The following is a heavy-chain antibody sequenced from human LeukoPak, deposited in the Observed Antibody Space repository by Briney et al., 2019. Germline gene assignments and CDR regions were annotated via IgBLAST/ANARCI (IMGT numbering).Heavy chain of an antibody. CDR1: GFTFSSYA. Sequence: QPGGSLRLSCAASGFTFSSYAMSWVRQAPGKGLEWVSGISVSGGNTYSADSVRGRFTISRDNSKNTLYLQMNSLRAEETAVYYCAKVGSGRGDFDYWGQGSLLAVSS. CDR2: ISVSGGNT. CDR3: AKVGSGRGDFDY. D-gene: IGHD3-10*01. V-gene: IGHV3-23*01. J-gene: IGHJ4*02.